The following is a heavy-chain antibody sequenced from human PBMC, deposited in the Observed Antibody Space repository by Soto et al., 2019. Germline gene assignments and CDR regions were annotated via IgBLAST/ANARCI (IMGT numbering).Heavy chain of an antibody. CDR2: ISAYNGNT. Sequence: ASVKVSCKASGYTFTRDGISWVRQAAVQGLEWMGWISAYNGNTNYAQTLQGRVTMTTDTSTSTAYMELRSPRSDDTPVYYCARDLYSYDSSGYTSFDIGGQGTLVTVSS. D-gene: IGHD3-22*01. CDR3: ARDLYSYDSSGYTSFDI. CDR1: GYTFTRDG. V-gene: IGHV1-18*01. J-gene: IGHJ3*02.